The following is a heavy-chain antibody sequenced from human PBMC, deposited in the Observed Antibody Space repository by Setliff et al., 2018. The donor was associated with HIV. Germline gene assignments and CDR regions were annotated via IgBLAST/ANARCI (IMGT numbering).Heavy chain of an antibody. Sequence: ASVKVSCKASGYTFTGYHMHWVRQAPGQGLEWMGWINPNSGGTNYAQTFQGRVTMTRDTSISTAYMELSRLRSDDTAVYYCARDTAGGIAALSWFDPWGQGTLVTVSS. D-gene: IGHD6-13*01. V-gene: IGHV1-2*02. J-gene: IGHJ5*02. CDR1: GYTFTGYH. CDR2: INPNSGGT. CDR3: ARDTAGGIAALSWFDP.